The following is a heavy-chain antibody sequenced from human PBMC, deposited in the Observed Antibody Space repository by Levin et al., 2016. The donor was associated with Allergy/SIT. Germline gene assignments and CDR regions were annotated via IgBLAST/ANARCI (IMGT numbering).Heavy chain of an antibody. CDR3: ARDPLSPALFDY. Sequence: WVRQAPGQGLEWMGRIIPILGIANYAQKFQGRVTITADKSTSTAYMELSSLRSEDTAVYYCARDPLSPALFDYWGQGTLVTVSS. CDR2: IIPILGIA. J-gene: IGHJ4*02. V-gene: IGHV1-69*04. D-gene: IGHD2-2*01.